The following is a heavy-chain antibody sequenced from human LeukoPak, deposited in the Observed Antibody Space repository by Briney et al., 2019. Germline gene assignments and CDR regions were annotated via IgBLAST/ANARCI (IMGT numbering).Heavy chain of an antibody. CDR3: ARVDGYDLNSNIDY. CDR1: GFTFDDYG. Sequence: GGSLRLSCAASGFTFDDYGMSWVRQAPGKGLEWVSGINWNGGSTGYADSVKGRFTISRDNAKNSLYLQMNSLRAEDTALYYCARVDGYDLNSNIDYWGQGTLVTVSS. J-gene: IGHJ4*02. D-gene: IGHD1-14*01. CDR2: INWNGGST. V-gene: IGHV3-20*04.